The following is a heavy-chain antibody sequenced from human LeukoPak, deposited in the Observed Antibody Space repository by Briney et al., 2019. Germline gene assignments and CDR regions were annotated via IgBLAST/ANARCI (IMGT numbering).Heavy chain of an antibody. CDR2: IWYDGSNE. V-gene: IGHV3-33*06. J-gene: IGHJ4*02. CDR3: AKDNGDFALDY. Sequence: GGSPRLSCAASGFSFRTYGMHWVRQAPGKGLEWVADIWYDGSNEYYADSVKGRFTISRDNSKNTLSLQMNSLKAEDTAVYYCAKDNGDFALDYWGQGTLVTVSS. D-gene: IGHD2-21*02. CDR1: GFSFRTYG.